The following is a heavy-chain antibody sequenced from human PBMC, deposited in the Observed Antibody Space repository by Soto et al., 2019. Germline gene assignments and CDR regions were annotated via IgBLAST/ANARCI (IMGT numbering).Heavy chain of an antibody. CDR3: ARQIYDSDTGPNFQYYFDS. J-gene: IGHJ4*02. Sequence: DSLKISCKGSGYSFAGYWITWVRQKPGKGLEWMGRIDPSDSQTYYSPSFRGHVTISVTKSITTVFLQWSSLRASDTAMYYCARQIYDSDTGPNFQYYFDSWGQGTPVTVSS. D-gene: IGHD3-22*01. V-gene: IGHV5-10-1*01. CDR2: IDPSDSQT. CDR1: GYSFAGYW.